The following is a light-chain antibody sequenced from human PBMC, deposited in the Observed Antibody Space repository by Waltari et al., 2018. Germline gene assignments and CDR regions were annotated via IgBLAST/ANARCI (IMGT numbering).Light chain of an antibody. CDR1: SSSIGNNN. J-gene: IGLJ2*01. Sequence: QSVLTQPPSVSGTPGQRVTISCSGSSSSIGNNNVNWYQQLPGTVPRLLIYNYRGRPTGIPDRFSGSKSRTSASLVITGLQSEDEADYYCAAWHDSLNGVAFGGGTKVTVL. CDR3: AAWHDSLNGVA. V-gene: IGLV1-44*01. CDR2: NYR.